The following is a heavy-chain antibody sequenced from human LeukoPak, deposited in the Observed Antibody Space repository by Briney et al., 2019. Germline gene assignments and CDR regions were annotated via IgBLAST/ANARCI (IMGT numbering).Heavy chain of an antibody. CDR2: IGSSGGSR. V-gene: IGHV3-48*03. CDR1: GFTFSSYE. Sequence: GGSLRLSCIASGFTFSSYEMDWVRRAPGKGLEWVSYIGSSGGSRYYADSVKGRFTTSRDNAKNSLYLQMNSLGAEDTAVYYCAREDGDAFDIWGQGTMVTVSS. J-gene: IGHJ3*02. CDR3: AREDGDAFDI. D-gene: IGHD5-24*01.